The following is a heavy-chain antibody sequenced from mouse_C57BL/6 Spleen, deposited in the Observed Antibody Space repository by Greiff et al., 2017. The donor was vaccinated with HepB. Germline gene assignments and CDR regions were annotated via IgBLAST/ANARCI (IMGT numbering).Heavy chain of an antibody. CDR2: IYPSDSET. J-gene: IGHJ2*01. D-gene: IGHD1-1*01. Sequence: QVQLQQSGAELVRPGSSVKLSCKASGYTFTSYWMDWVKQRPGQGLEWIGNIYPSDSETHYNQKFKDKATLTADKSSSTAYMQLSSLTSEDSAVYYCAREICYGSGVDYWGQGTTVTVSS. CDR3: AREICYGSGVDY. CDR1: GYTFTSYW. V-gene: IGHV1-61*01.